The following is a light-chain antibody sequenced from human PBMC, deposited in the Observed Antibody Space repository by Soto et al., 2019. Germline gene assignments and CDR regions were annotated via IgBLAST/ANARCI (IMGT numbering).Light chain of an antibody. Sequence: EIVLTQSPATLSVSPGDRVTLSCRASQSVGSALAWYQQKPGQPPRLLIRGASTRATGIPARFGGSGSGTEFTLTISTLQSEAFAVYYCQHYSNWRSFGGGTKVEIK. CDR3: QHYSNWRS. CDR2: GAS. J-gene: IGKJ4*01. V-gene: IGKV3-15*01. CDR1: QSVGSA.